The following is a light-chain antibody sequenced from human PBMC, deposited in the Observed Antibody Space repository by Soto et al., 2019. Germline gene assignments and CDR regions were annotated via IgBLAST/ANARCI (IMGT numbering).Light chain of an antibody. CDR1: QSVRSY. CDR2: GAS. V-gene: IGKV3-20*01. CDR3: QQYGSSGT. J-gene: IGKJ1*01. Sequence: EIVLTQSRATLSLSTGERAALSCRASQSVRSYLAWYQQKPGQAPRLLIYGASTRATGIPARFSGSGSGTDFTLTISRLEPEDFAVYYCQQYGSSGTFGQGTKVDI.